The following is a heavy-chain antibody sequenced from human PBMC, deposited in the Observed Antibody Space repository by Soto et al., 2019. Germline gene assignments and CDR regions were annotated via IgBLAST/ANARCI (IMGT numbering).Heavy chain of an antibody. D-gene: IGHD6-19*01. J-gene: IGHJ4*02. CDR3: AKDGRAQWLVDY. Sequence: GGSLRLSCAASGFTFSSYAMSWVRQALGKGLEWVSAISGSGGSTYYADSVKGRFAISRDNSKNTLYLQMNSLRAEDTAVYYCAKDGRAQWLVDYWGQGTLVTVS. CDR1: GFTFSSYA. CDR2: ISGSGGST. V-gene: IGHV3-23*01.